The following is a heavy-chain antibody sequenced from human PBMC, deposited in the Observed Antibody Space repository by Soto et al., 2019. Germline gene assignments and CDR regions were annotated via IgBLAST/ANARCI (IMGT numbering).Heavy chain of an antibody. D-gene: IGHD4-17*01. CDR1: GFTVSSNY. CDR2: IYSGGST. J-gene: IGHJ3*02. CDR3: ARYYGDYKGWDAFDS. Sequence: HPGGSLRLSCAASGFTVSSNYMSWVRQAPGKGLEWVSVIYSGGSTYYADSVKGRFTISRHNSKNTLYLQMNSLRAEDTAVYYCARYYGDYKGWDAFDSWGQGTMVTVSS. V-gene: IGHV3-53*04.